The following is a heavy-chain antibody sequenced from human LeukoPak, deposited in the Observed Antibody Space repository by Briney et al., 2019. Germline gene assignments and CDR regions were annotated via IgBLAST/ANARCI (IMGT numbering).Heavy chain of an antibody. CDR1: GFMFSDSW. Sequence: PGGSLRLSCVASGFMFSDSWMSWVRQAPGKGLEWVADIKQDGSEKHYVDSVKGRFTISRDNAKKSLFLHMNSLRVEDTAVYYCARGSEYTSSTNYYFDYWGQGTLVTVSS. CDR3: ARGSEYTSSTNYYFDY. V-gene: IGHV3-7*01. D-gene: IGHD6-6*01. CDR2: IKQDGSEK. J-gene: IGHJ4*02.